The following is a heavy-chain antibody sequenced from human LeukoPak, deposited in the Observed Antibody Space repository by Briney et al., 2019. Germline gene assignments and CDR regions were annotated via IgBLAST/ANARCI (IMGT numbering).Heavy chain of an antibody. D-gene: IGHD3-3*01. V-gene: IGHV1-69*13. J-gene: IGHJ4*02. CDR3: ASPVKYYDTWSGYPPFDY. Sequence: SVTVSCKASGGTFNSFAISWVRQAPGQGLEWVGGIIPMSGTANYAQKFQGRVTITADESTSTAYMELSSLRSEDTAIYYCASPVKYYDTWSGYPPFDYWGQGTLVTVSS. CDR1: GGTFNSFA. CDR2: IIPMSGTA.